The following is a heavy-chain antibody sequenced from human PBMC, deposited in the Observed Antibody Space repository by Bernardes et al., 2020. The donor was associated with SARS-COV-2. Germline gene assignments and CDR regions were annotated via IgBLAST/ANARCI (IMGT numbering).Heavy chain of an antibody. CDR1: GGSISSSSYY. D-gene: IGHD5-18*01. CDR3: ASTVDTADYYYGMDV. J-gene: IGHJ6*02. Sequence: SKTLSLTCTVSGGSISSSSYYWGWIRQPPGKGLEWIGSIYYSGSTYYNPSLKSRVTISVDTSKNQFSLKLSSVTAADTAVYYCASTVDTADYYYGMDVWGQGTTVTVSS. CDR2: IYYSGST. V-gene: IGHV4-39*01.